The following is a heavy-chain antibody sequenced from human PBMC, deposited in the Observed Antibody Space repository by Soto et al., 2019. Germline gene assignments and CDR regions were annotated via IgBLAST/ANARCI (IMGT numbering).Heavy chain of an antibody. V-gene: IGHV3-21*01. CDR3: ASQYAFLTGFRFDP. D-gene: IGHD3-9*01. CDR2: ISSSSSYI. CDR1: GFTFSNYN. J-gene: IGHJ5*02. Sequence: EVQLVESGGGLVKPGGSLRLSCSASGFTFSNYNMNWVRQAPGKGLEWVSCISSSSSYIYYAESVKGRFTISRDNAKNALYLQMNSLRAEDTAIYFCASQYAFLTGFRFDPRGQGTLVTVS.